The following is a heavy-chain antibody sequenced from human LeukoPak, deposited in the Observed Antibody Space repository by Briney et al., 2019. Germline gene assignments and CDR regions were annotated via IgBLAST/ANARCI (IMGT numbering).Heavy chain of an antibody. CDR1: GGSLSDYY. V-gene: IGHV4-34*01. J-gene: IGHJ4*02. CDR2: INHSGST. CDR3: ASPTPYGVLHSYYVAF. Sequence: SETLSLTCAVYGGSLSDYYWSRIRQPPGKGLEWIGEINHSGSTNYNPSLKSRVTISVDTSKNRFSLKLSSVTAADTAVYYCASPTPYGVLHSYYVAFWGQGTVVTVS. D-gene: IGHD4-17*01.